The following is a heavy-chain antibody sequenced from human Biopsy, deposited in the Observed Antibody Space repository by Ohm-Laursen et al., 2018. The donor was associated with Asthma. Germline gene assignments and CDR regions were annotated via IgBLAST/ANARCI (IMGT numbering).Heavy chain of an antibody. CDR2: IYYIGST. CDR3: ARRGGLERCFDY. D-gene: IGHD3-16*01. J-gene: IGHJ4*02. CDR1: GGSISSGAYY. Sequence: SQTLSLTCAVSGGSISSGAYYWSWVRQPPGKGLEWIGYIYYIGSTYYNPSLKSRVAISLDTSKNQFSLKLSSVTAADTAVYFCARRGGLERCFDYWGQGTLVTVSS. V-gene: IGHV4-30-4*01.